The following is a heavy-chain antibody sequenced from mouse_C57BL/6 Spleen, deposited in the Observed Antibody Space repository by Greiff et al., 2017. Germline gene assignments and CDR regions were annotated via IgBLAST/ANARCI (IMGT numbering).Heavy chain of an antibody. J-gene: IGHJ3*01. V-gene: IGHV1-82*01. Sequence: QVQLQQSGAELVKPGASVKISCKASGYAFSSSWMTWVKQRPGKGLEWIGRIYPGGGDTNYNGKFKGKATLPGDKSSSTAYMQLSSLTSEDSAVDLDASDCYGSSQSWFAYWGQGTLVTVSA. D-gene: IGHD1-1*01. CDR2: IYPGGGDT. CDR3: ASDCYGSSQSWFAY. CDR1: GYAFSSSW.